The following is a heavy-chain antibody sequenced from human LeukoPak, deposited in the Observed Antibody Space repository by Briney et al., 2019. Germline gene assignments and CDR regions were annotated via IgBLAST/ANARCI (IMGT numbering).Heavy chain of an antibody. D-gene: IGHD1-1*01. CDR1: GGSISSGGYS. CDR3: ARGDGGYGY. Sequence: SETLSLTCAVSGGSISSGGYSWSWIRQPPGKGLEWIGYIYHSGSTYYNPSLKSRVTISVDRSKNQFSLKLSSVTAADTAVYYCARGDGGYGYWGQGTLVTVSS. J-gene: IGHJ4*02. CDR2: IYHSGST. V-gene: IGHV4-30-2*01.